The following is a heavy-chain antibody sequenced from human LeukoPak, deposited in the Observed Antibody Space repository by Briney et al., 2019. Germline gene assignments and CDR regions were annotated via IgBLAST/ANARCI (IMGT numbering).Heavy chain of an antibody. V-gene: IGHV1-18*03. Sequence: ASVKVSCKASGHTFTNYGISWVQQAPGQGLERMGWISPYNGKTNYAQRLQGRVTMTTETSTNTAYMELRSLSSDDMAVYYCARAPSYDDSSNDYWGQGTLITVSS. J-gene: IGHJ4*02. D-gene: IGHD4-17*01. CDR1: GHTFTNYG. CDR3: ARAPSYDDSSNDY. CDR2: ISPYNGKT.